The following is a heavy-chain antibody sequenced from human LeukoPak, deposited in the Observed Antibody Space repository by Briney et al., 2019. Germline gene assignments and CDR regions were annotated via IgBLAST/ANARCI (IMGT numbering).Heavy chain of an antibody. D-gene: IGHD6-13*01. V-gene: IGHV1-18*04. CDR3: ARIRAGIAPAGTPDY. Sequence: ASVKVSCKASGYTFTGYYMHWVRQAPGQGLEWMGWISAYNGNTNYAQKLQGRVTMTTDTSTSTAYMELRSLRSDDTAVYYCARIRAGIAPAGTPDYWGQGTLVTVSS. J-gene: IGHJ4*02. CDR2: ISAYNGNT. CDR1: GYTFTGYY.